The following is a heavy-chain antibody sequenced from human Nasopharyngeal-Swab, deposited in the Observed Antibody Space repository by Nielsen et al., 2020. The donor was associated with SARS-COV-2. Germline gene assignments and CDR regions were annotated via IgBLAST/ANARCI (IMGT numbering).Heavy chain of an antibody. CDR2: INHSGST. D-gene: IGHD4/OR15-4a*01. V-gene: IGHV4-34*01. CDR3: ARDAKFYYYYYGMDV. J-gene: IGHJ6*02. Sequence: WIRQPPGKGLEWIGEINHSGSTNYNPSLKGRVTISVDTSKNQFSLKLSSVTAADTAVYYCARDAKFYYYYYGMDVWGQGTTVTVSS.